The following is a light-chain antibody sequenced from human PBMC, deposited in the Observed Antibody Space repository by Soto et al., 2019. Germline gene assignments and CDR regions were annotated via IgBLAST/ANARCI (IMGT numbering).Light chain of an antibody. CDR3: QTWGTGFQF. V-gene: IGLV4-69*01. Sequence: LVLTQSPSASASLGASVKLTCTLSSGHSSYAIAWHQKQPGKGPRYLMDLNNDGSHTKGDGIPDRFSGSSSGADRYLIIPSLQSEDEADYYCQTWGTGFQFFGGGTKVTVL. J-gene: IGLJ2*01. CDR2: LNNDGSH. CDR1: SGHSSYA.